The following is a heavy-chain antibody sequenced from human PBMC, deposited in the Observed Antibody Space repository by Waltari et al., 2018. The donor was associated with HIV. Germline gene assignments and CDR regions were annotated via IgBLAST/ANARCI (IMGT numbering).Heavy chain of an antibody. J-gene: IGHJ6*02. CDR1: GFTFSSYA. CDR3: AQGSGSYYYYYYGMDV. D-gene: IGHD3-10*01. CDR2: ISYDGSNK. Sequence: VESGRSLRLSCAASGFTFSSYAMHWVRQAPGKGLEWVAVISYDGSNKYYADSVKGRFTISRDNSKNTLYLQMNSLRAEDTAVYYCAQGSGSYYYYYYGMDVWGQGTTVTVSS. V-gene: IGHV3-30*04.